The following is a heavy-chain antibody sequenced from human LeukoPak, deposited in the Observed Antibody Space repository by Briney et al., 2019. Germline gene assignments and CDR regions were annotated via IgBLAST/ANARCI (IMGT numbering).Heavy chain of an antibody. CDR3: ARDSRYDSSGYVFDI. V-gene: IGHV1-46*01. Sequence: GASVKVSCKASGYTFTSYYMHWVRQAPGQGLEWMGIINPGGGSTSYAQKFQGRVTMTRDTSTSTVYMELRSLSSEDTAVYYCARDSRYDSSGYVFDIWGQGTMVTVSS. J-gene: IGHJ3*02. D-gene: IGHD3-22*01. CDR2: INPGGGST. CDR1: GYTFTSYY.